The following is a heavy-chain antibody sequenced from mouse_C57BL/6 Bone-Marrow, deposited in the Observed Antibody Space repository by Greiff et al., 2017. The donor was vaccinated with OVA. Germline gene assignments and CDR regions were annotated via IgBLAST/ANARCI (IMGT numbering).Heavy chain of an antibody. J-gene: IGHJ4*01. CDR2: ISSGGDYI. V-gene: IGHV5-9-1*02. CDR1: GFTFSSYA. CDR3: TREGPRQLQDYAMDY. D-gene: IGHD3-2*01. Sequence: EVQVVESGEGLVKPGGSLKLSCAASGFTFSSYAMSWVRQTPEERLEWVAYISSGGDYIYYADTVKGRFTISRDNARNTLYLQMSSLKSEDTAMYYCTREGPRQLQDYAMDYWGQGTSVTVSS.